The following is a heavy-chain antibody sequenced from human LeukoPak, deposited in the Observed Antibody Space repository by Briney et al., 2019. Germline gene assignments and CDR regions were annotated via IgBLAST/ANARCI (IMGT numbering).Heavy chain of an antibody. V-gene: IGHV1-2*02. J-gene: IGHJ4*02. Sequence: DSVKVSCKASGYTFTGSGWYLYWLRQAPGQGLECVGWIHPNNGATLYAQKFQGRVAMTTDTSISTAYMELSRLRPDGTAMYYCARDGPAQMVDFDYWGQGTLVTVSS. D-gene: IGHD3-10*01. CDR1: GYTFTGSGWY. CDR2: IHPNNGAT. CDR3: ARDGPAQMVDFDY.